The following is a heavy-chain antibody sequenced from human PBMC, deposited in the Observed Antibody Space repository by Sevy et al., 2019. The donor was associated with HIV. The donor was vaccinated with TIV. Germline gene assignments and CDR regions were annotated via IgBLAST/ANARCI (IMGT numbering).Heavy chain of an antibody. D-gene: IGHD6-13*01. CDR1: GGSISSGGYF. Sequence: SETLSLTCTVSGGSISSGGYFWSWIRQHPGKGLEWIGYMYHSGSTYYNPSLKSRLSMSMDPSKNQFSLRTSTVTAADTAIYFCARATGSSAGFDSWGHGTVVTVSS. CDR2: MYHSGST. CDR3: ARATGSSAGFDS. J-gene: IGHJ4*01. V-gene: IGHV4-31*03.